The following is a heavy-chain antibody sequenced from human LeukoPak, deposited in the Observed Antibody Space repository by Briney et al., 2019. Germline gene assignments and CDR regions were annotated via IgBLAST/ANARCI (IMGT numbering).Heavy chain of an antibody. CDR3: ARRRYSIWERYYYMDF. D-gene: IGHD1-26*01. J-gene: IGHJ6*03. CDR1: GGSLSAYY. Sequence: KPSETLSLTCAVYGGSLSAYYWSWIRQSPGKGLEWIGEINKSESSNYNPSLKSRVTISVDTSKNQVSLQQSSVTAADTAVYYCARRRYSIWERYYYMDFWGKGATVTVSS. CDR2: INKSESS. V-gene: IGHV4-34*01.